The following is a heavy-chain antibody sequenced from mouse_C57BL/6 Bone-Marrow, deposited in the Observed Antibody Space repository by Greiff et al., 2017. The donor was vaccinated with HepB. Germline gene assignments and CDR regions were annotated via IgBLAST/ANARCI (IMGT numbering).Heavy chain of an antibody. CDR2: INPNNGGT. J-gene: IGHJ4*01. D-gene: IGHD1-1*01. Sequence: VQLQQSGPELVKPGASVKISCKASGYTFTDYYMNWVKQSHGKSLEWIGDINPNNGGTSYNQKFKGKATLTVDKSSSTAYMELRSLTSEDSAVYYCARDYGSYAMDYWGQGTSVTVSS. V-gene: IGHV1-26*01. CDR3: ARDYGSYAMDY. CDR1: GYTFTDYY.